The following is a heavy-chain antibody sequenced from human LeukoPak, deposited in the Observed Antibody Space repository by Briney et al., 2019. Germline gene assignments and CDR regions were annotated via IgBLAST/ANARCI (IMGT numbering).Heavy chain of an antibody. CDR2: IDPRDSFT. CDR3: VRHYASGQDY. Sequence: GESLRISCKASGYTFTSYWISCVRHTPGKGLEWMARIDPRDSFTRYGPSFQGHVTISSDKSINTAYLRWSSLKASDTATYYCVRHYASGQDYWGQGTLVTVSS. D-gene: IGHD3-10*01. V-gene: IGHV5-10-1*01. CDR1: GYTFTSYW. J-gene: IGHJ4*02.